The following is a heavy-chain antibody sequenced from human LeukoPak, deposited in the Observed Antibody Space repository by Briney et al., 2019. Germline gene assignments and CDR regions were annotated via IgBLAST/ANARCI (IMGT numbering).Heavy chain of an antibody. D-gene: IGHD6-13*01. Sequence: PGGSLRLSCAASGFTFSSYGMHWVRQAPGKGLEWVAFIRYDGSNKYYADSVKGRFTISRDNSKNTLYLQMSSLRAEDTAVYYCAKDWGIAAAGTSNWFDPWGQGTLVTVSS. CDR3: AKDWGIAAAGTSNWFDP. CDR2: IRYDGSNK. CDR1: GFTFSSYG. V-gene: IGHV3-30*02. J-gene: IGHJ5*02.